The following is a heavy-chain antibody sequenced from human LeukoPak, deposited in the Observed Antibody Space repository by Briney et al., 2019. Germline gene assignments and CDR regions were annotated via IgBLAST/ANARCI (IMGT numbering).Heavy chain of an antibody. V-gene: IGHV3-23*01. J-gene: IGHJ4*02. CDR1: GFTFSTYA. CDR3: AKTSRGNSGYDSPFHY. Sequence: GGSLRLSCAASGFTFSTYAMSWVPQAPGKGLEWVSAVRGSGTDTYYADSVKGRFTISRDNSKNTLYLQMNSLRAEDTAIYYCAKTSRGNSGYDSPFHYWGQGTLVTVSS. CDR2: VRGSGTDT. D-gene: IGHD5-12*01.